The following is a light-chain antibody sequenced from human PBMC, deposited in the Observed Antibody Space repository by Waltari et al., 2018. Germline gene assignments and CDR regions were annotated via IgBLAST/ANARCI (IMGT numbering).Light chain of an antibody. CDR3: CSYADSRTL. CDR1: YSDIGSYKL. V-gene: IGLV2-23*02. Sequence: QSALTQPASVSGSSGQSITISCTGTYSDIGSYKLVSWYQQHPGKAPKLMIYEVNKRPSGVSNRFSGSMSANTASLTISGLQAEDEADYYCCSYADSRTLFGGGTKLTVL. CDR2: EVN. J-gene: IGLJ3*02.